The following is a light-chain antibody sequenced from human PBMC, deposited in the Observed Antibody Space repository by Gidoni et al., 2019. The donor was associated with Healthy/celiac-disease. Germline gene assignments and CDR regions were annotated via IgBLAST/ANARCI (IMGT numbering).Light chain of an antibody. CDR2: DNN. Sequence: QSVLTQPPSVSAAPGQKVTISCSGSSSNIGNNYVSWYQQLPGTAPKLLIYDNNKRPSVIPDRFSGSKSGTSATLGITGLQTGDEADYYCGTWDSSLSRVFGGGTKLTVL. J-gene: IGLJ3*02. V-gene: IGLV1-51*01. CDR1: SSNIGNNY. CDR3: GTWDSSLSRV.